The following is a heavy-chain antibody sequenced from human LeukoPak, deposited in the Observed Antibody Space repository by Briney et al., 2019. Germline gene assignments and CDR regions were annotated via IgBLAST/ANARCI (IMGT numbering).Heavy chain of an antibody. Sequence: PGGSLRLSCAASGFTFSSYAMHWVRQAPGKGLEWVSGISWNSGSIGYADSVKGRFTISRDNAKNSLYLQMNSLRAEDMALYYCAKAAVAAGSGLYYFDYWGQGTLVTVSS. CDR1: GFTFSSYA. CDR2: ISWNSGSI. D-gene: IGHD6-13*01. CDR3: AKAAVAAGSGLYYFDY. V-gene: IGHV3-9*03. J-gene: IGHJ4*02.